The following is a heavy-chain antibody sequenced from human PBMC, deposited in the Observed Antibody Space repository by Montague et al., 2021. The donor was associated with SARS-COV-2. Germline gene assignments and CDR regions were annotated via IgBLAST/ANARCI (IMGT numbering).Heavy chain of an antibody. D-gene: IGHD5-12*01. CDR1: GASVNGYY. V-gene: IGHV4-34*01. CDR3: AGYQVLNFYYYYAMDV. Sequence: SETLSLTCAVSGASVNGYYWSWIRQPPEKGLEWIGEINHSGSTNYNPSLESRVTISVDTSKNQFSLTLRSATAADTGVYYCAGYQVLNFYYYYAMDVWGQGTTVTVSS. J-gene: IGHJ6*02. CDR2: INHSGST.